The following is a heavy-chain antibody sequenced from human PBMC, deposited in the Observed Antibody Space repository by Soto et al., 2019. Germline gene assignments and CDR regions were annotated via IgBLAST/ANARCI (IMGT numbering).Heavy chain of an antibody. D-gene: IGHD3-16*01. CDR2: INPTDSET. CDR3: ASPTMISTSFYYAMDF. Sequence: GESLKISCKTSGHRFTTYWISWVRQMPGKGLEYMGKINPTDSETNYSPSFEGHVTFSVDRSTSTAYVRWNSLKASDTAMYYCASPTMISTSFYYAMDFWGQGTTVTVSS. J-gene: IGHJ6*02. V-gene: IGHV5-10-1*01. CDR1: GHRFTTYW.